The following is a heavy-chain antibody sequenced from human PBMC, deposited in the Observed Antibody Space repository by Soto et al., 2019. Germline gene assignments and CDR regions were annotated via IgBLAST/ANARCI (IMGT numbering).Heavy chain of an antibody. V-gene: IGHV1-46*01. CDR3: AREKGEQPRIGGSYGMDV. J-gene: IGHJ6*02. CDR1: GYTFTSYY. D-gene: IGHD3-16*01. CDR2: INPSGGST. Sequence: ASVKVSCKASGYTFTSYYMHWVRQAPGQGLEWMGIINPSGGSTSYAQKFQGRVTMTRDTSTSTVYMELSSLRSEDTAVYYCAREKGEQPRIGGSYGMDVWGQGTTVTVSS.